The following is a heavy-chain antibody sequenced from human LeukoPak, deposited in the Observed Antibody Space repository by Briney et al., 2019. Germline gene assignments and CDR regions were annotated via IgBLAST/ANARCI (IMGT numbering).Heavy chain of an antibody. J-gene: IGHJ4*02. CDR3: ARESPPRIAGRPGVFDY. V-gene: IGHV4-4*07. CDR1: GVSITTEY. D-gene: IGHD6-6*01. Sequence: SETLSLTCTVSGVSITTEYWGWIRQSAGKGLEWIGRIYTSGSTNYNPSLKSRVTISLDRSKNQFSLKLNSVTAADTAVYYCARESPPRIAGRPGVFDYWGQGTLVTVSS. CDR2: IYTSGST.